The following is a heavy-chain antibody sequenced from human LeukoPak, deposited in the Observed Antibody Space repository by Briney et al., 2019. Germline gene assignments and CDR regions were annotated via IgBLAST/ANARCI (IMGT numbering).Heavy chain of an antibody. D-gene: IGHD2-15*01. J-gene: IGHJ4*02. V-gene: IGHV5-51*01. CDR1: GYSFTSYW. Sequence: GESLKISCKGSGYSFTSYWIGWVRQMPGKGLEWMGIIYPGDSDTRYSPSFQGQVTISADKSISTAYLQWSSLKASDTAMYYCARGVEDIVVVVAVHFDYWGQGTLVTVSS. CDR2: IYPGDSDT. CDR3: ARGVEDIVVVVAVHFDY.